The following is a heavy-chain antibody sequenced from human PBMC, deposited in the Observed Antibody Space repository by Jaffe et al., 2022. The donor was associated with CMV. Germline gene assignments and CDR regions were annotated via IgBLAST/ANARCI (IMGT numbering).Heavy chain of an antibody. CDR2: INHSGST. V-gene: IGHV4-34*01. CDR3: ARERGYSGYDSSAYYYMDV. Sequence: QVQLQQWGAGLLKPSETLSLTCAVYGGSFSGYYWSWIRQPPGKGLEWIGEINHSGSTNYNPSLKSRVTISVDTSKNQFSLKLSSVTAADTAVYYCARERGYSGYDSSAYYYMDVWGKGTTVTVSS. D-gene: IGHD5-12*01. CDR1: GGSFSGYY. J-gene: IGHJ6*03.